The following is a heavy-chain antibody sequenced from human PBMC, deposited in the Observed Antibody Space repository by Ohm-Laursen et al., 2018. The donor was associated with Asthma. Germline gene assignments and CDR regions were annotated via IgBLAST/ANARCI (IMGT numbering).Heavy chain of an antibody. CDR1: GFTFSSYA. Sequence: SLRLSCTASGFTFSSYAMHWVRQAPGKGLEWVAVISYDGSNKYYADSMKGRFTISRDNSKNTLYLQMNSLRAEDTAVYYCAREVVTVFDYWGQGTLVTVSS. J-gene: IGHJ4*02. CDR3: AREVVTVFDY. D-gene: IGHD2-21*02. V-gene: IGHV3-30-3*01. CDR2: ISYDGSNK.